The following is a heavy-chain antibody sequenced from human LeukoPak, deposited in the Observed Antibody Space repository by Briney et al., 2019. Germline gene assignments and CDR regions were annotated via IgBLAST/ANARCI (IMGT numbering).Heavy chain of an antibody. V-gene: IGHV1-2*02. CDR3: ARDRRYDFWSGYSNY. Sequence: ASVKVSCKVSGYTLTELSMHWVRQAPGQGLEWMGWINPNSGGTNYAQKFQGRVTMTRDTSISTAYMELSRLRSDDTAVYYCARDRRYDFWSGYSNYWGQGTLVTVSS. D-gene: IGHD3-3*01. CDR2: INPNSGGT. CDR1: GYTLTELS. J-gene: IGHJ4*02.